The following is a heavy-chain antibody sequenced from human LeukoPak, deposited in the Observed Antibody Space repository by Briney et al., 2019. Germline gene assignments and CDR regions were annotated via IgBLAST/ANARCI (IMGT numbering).Heavy chain of an antibody. V-gene: IGHV4-39*07. Sequence: KSSETLSLTCTVSGGSISSSIYYWGWIRQPPGKGLEWIGSIFYSGSTYYNPSLKSRVTISVDTSKNQLSLKLRSVTAADTAVYYCAKEVLGPWGQGTLVTVSS. CDR2: IFYSGST. D-gene: IGHD7-27*01. CDR3: AKEVLGP. J-gene: IGHJ5*02. CDR1: GGSISSSIYY.